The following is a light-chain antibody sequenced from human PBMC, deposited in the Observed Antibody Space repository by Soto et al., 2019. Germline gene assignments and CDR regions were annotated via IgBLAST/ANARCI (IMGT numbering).Light chain of an antibody. V-gene: IGLV2-14*01. CDR1: SSDVGGYNY. CDR3: TSSTSGSLYV. Sequence: QSALTQAASVSGSPGQSITISCTGTSSDVGGYNYVSWYQQFPGKVPKLLIYNVSNRPSGVSNRFSGSKSGNTASLTISGLQAEDDADYFCTSSTSGSLYVFGTGTKLTVL. CDR2: NVS. J-gene: IGLJ1*01.